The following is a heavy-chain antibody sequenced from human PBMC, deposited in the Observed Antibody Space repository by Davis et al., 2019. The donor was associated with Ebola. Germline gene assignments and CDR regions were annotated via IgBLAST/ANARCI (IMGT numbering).Heavy chain of an antibody. D-gene: IGHD2-2*03. J-gene: IGHJ6*02. CDR1: GYTFTSYG. CDR3: ARGGYCSSTSCYSGYGMDV. V-gene: IGHV1-18*01. CDR2: ISAYNGNT. Sequence: AASVKVSCKASGYTFTSYGISWVRQAPGQGLEWMGWISAYNGNTNYAQKLQGRVTMTTDTSTSTAYMELRSLRSDDTAVYYCARGGYCSSTSCYSGYGMDVWGQGTTVTVSS.